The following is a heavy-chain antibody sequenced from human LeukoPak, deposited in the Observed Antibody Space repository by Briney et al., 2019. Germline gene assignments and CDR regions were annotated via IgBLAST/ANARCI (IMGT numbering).Heavy chain of an antibody. D-gene: IGHD3-22*01. CDR2: IYYSGST. CDR1: GGSISSSSYY. CDR3: ARRNTYYYDSSGYSFDY. Sequence: SETLSLTCTVSGGSISSSSYYWGWIRQPPGKGLEWIGSIYYSGSTYYNPSLKGRVTISVDTSKNQFSLKLSSVTAADTAVYYCARRNTYYYDSSGYSFDYWGQGTLVTVSS. V-gene: IGHV4-39*01. J-gene: IGHJ4*02.